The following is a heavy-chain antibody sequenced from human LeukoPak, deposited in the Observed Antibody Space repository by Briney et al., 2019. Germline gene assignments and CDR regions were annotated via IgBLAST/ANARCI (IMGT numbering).Heavy chain of an antibody. CDR3: ARDLISGAYTFDY. D-gene: IGHD1-26*01. V-gene: IGHV3-48*02. CDR2: ISSSSTTI. CDR1: GFTFSDFS. Sequence: PGGSLRLSCAASGFTFSDFSMNWVRQAPGKGLQCVSYISSSSTTIYYADSVKGRFTISRDNARNSLYLQMNSLRDEDTAVYYCARDLISGAYTFDYWGRGTLVTVSS. J-gene: IGHJ4*02.